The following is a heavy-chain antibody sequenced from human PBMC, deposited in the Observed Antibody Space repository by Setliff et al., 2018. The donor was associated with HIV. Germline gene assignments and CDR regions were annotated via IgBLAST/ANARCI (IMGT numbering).Heavy chain of an antibody. CDR1: GLTFSNYW. D-gene: IGHD2-15*01. Sequence: PGGSLRLSCAASGLTFSNYWMHWVRQAPGKGLEWVSGIGGSGGGTYYADSVKGRFTISRDNSKSTLYLQMNSLRAEDTAVYYCARDHVVCSGGTCRSDDPYYYYYMSVWGEGTTVTVSS. V-gene: IGHV3-23*01. CDR3: ARDHVVCSGGTCRSDDPYYYYYMSV. CDR2: IGGSGGGT. J-gene: IGHJ6*03.